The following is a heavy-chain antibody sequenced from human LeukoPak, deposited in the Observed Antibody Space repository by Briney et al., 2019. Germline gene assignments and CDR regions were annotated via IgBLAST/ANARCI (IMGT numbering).Heavy chain of an antibody. CDR1: GGSISSYY. Sequence: SETLSLTCTVSGGSISSYYWSWIRQPAGKGLEWIGRIYTSGSTNYNPSLKSRVTMSVDTSKNQFSLKLSSVTAADTAVYYCARGPSAGLVRRGTDVWGQGTTVTVSS. CDR2: IYTSGST. V-gene: IGHV4-4*07. D-gene: IGHD2-2*01. CDR3: ARGPSAGLVRRGTDV. J-gene: IGHJ6*02.